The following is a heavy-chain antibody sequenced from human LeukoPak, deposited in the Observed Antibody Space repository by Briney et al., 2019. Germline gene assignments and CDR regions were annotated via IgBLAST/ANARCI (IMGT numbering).Heavy chain of an antibody. CDR1: GGSISSYY. CDR2: IYYSGGT. J-gene: IGHJ5*02. Sequence: KPSETLSLTCTVSGGSISSYYWSWIRQPPGKGLEWIGYIYYSGGTNYNPSLKSRVTISVDTSKNQFSLKLSSVTAADTAVYYCARVVDCSGGSCYIPWGQGTLVTVSS. D-gene: IGHD2-15*01. V-gene: IGHV4-59*01. CDR3: ARVVDCSGGSCYIP.